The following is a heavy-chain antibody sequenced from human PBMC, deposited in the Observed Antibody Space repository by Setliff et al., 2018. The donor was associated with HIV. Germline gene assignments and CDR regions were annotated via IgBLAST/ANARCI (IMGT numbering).Heavy chain of an antibody. CDR3: ARDFRRYFDYYYYGMDV. CDR2: IYSGGST. Sequence: GGSLRLSCAASGFTVSSNYMSWVRQAPGKGLEWVSVIYSGGSTYYADSVKGRFTISRDNSKNTLYLQMNSLRAEDTAVYYCARDFRRYFDYYYYGMDVWGQGTTVTVSS. J-gene: IGHJ6*02. D-gene: IGHD3-9*01. V-gene: IGHV3-53*01. CDR1: GFTVSSNY.